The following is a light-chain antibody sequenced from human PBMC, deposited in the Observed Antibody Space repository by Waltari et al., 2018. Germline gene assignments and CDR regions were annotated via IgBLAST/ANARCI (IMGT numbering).Light chain of an antibody. V-gene: IGKV3-11*01. CDR2: DAF. J-gene: IGKJ4*01. Sequence: EIALTQSPATLSLSAGERATLSCRASQIVGTNLAWYQKRPGQAPRLLIYDAFDRAAGVPARFSGSSSGVEFTLTISSLEPEDSGVYFCQQRYKWPHSFGGGTKVEI. CDR3: QQRYKWPHS. CDR1: QIVGTN.